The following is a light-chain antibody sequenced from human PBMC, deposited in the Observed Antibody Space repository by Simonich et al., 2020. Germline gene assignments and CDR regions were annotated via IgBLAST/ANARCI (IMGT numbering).Light chain of an antibody. CDR3: SSYAGSNNYVV. Sequence: QSALTQPPSASGSPGQSVTISCTGTSSDVGGYNYVSWYQQHPGKAPKLMNYEVSKRPSGVPYRFSGSKSGNTASLTVSGLQADDEADYYCSSYAGSNNYVVFGGGTKLTVL. CDR1: SSDVGGYNY. J-gene: IGLJ2*01. CDR2: EVS. V-gene: IGLV2-8*01.